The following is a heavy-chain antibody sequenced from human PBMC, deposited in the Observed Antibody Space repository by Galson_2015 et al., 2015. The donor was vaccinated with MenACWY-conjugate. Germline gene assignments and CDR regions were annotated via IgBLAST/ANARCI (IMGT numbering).Heavy chain of an antibody. CDR2: ISPNGSKT. CDR1: GYNFLTYW. J-gene: IGHJ6*02. Sequence: QSGAEVKKPGESLKISCKGSGYNFLTYWVGWVRQMPGKGLEWVGLISPNGSKTKYSPSVEGQVAISTDNSISTAYLQWNSLRASDTAMYYCARHPPGGRGMDVWGQGTTVTVSS. V-gene: IGHV5-51*01. CDR3: ARHPPGGRGMDV. D-gene: IGHD1-14*01.